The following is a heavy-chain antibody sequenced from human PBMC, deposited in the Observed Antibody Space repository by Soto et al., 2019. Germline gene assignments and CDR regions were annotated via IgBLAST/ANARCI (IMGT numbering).Heavy chain of an antibody. D-gene: IGHD3-16*01. CDR2: VRSKVYGGTT. CDR1: GVSLGDYA. J-gene: IGHJ6*02. Sequence: PGGSLGLSCKASGVSLGDYAMNWFRQSPGEGLEWVGFVRSKVYGGTTDYAASVRGRFTISRDDSKSIAYLQMNSLKTDDTAVYYCARDGVQITDFDYLYYGLDVWGPGTTVTVSS. V-gene: IGHV3-49*03. CDR3: ARDGVQITDFDYLYYGLDV.